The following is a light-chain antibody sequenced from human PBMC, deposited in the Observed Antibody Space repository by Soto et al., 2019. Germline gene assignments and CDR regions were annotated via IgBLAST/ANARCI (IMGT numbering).Light chain of an antibody. CDR1: SPNIGNNA. CDR3: ASWDDSLNAYV. V-gene: IGLV1-36*01. CDR2: YDN. Sequence: QSVLTQPPSVSEAPRQRVTISCSGSSPNIGNNAVNLYQQLPGQAPKIVIYYDNLLTSGVSDRFSGSKSGISASLAISDLQSDDEADYYCASWDDSLNAYVFGPGTKVTVL. J-gene: IGLJ1*01.